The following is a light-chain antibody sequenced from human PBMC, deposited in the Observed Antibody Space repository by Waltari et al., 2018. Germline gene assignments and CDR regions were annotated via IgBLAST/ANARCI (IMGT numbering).Light chain of an antibody. CDR3: QSYDGSGSWV. J-gene: IGLJ3*02. V-gene: IGLV6-57*04. CDR1: SGSIASHF. CDR2: EDH. Sequence: FMLTQPHSVSESPGKTITISCPRSSGSIASHFVQWYQQRPGSAPTTVIYEDHQRPSGVPDRFSGSFDRSSNSASLTISGLKTEDEAEYYCQSYDGSGSWVFGGGTKLTVL.